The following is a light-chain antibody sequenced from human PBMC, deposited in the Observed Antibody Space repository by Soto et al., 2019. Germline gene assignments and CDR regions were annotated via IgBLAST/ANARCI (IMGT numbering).Light chain of an antibody. Sequence: DIQMTQSPSTLSGSVGDRVTITCRASQTISSWLAWYQQKPGKAPKLLIYKASTLKSGVPSRFSGSGSGTDFTLTISSLQPDDFATYYCQHYNSYSEAFGQGTKVEHK. CDR1: QTISSW. V-gene: IGKV1-5*03. CDR2: KAS. CDR3: QHYNSYSEA. J-gene: IGKJ1*01.